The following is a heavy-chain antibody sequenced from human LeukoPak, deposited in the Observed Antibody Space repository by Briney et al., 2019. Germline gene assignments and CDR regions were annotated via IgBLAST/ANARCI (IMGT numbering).Heavy chain of an antibody. V-gene: IGHV3-23*01. D-gene: IGHD6-13*01. CDR1: GFTFSNYV. CDR2: ISGSGGNT. CDR3: AKDLKQLVAFDY. J-gene: IGHJ4*02. Sequence: PGGSLRLSCAASGFTFSNYVMSWVRQAPGKGLEWVSGISGSGGNTYYADSVKGRFTISRDNSKNTLYLQMNSLRVEDTAVYYCAKDLKQLVAFDYWGQGALVTVSS.